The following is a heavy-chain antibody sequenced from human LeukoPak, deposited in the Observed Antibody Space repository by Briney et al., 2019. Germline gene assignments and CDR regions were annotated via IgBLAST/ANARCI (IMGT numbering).Heavy chain of an antibody. CDR1: GFTVSSNY. J-gene: IGHJ3*02. V-gene: IGHV3-66*01. CDR3: ARDLLRAGYYYDSSRAFDI. Sequence: GGSLRLSCAASGFTVSSNYMSWVRQAPGKGLEWVSVIYSGGSTYYADSEKGRFTISRDNSKNTLYLQMNSLRAEDTAVYYCARDLLRAGYYYDSSRAFDIWGQGTMVTVSS. D-gene: IGHD3-22*01. CDR2: IYSGGST.